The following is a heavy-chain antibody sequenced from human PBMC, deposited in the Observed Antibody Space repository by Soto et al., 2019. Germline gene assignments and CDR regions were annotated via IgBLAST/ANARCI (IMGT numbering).Heavy chain of an antibody. J-gene: IGHJ5*02. V-gene: IGHV1-69*13. CDR2: IIPIFGTA. CDR3: ARGGSSGWSCFDP. CDR1: GGTFSSYA. D-gene: IGHD6-19*01. Sequence: SVKVSCKASGGTFSSYAISWVRQAPGQGLEWMGGIIPIFGTANYAQKFQGRVTITADESTGTAYMELSSLRSEDTAVYYCARGGSSGWSCFDPWGRGTLVTVSS.